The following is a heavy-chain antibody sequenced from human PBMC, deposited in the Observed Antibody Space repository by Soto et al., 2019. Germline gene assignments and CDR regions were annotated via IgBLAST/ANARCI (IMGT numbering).Heavy chain of an antibody. J-gene: IGHJ4*02. V-gene: IGHV1-24*01. CDR2: FDPEDGET. CDR1: GYTLTELS. Sequence: QVQLVQSGAEVKKPGASVKVSCKVSGYTLTELSMHWVRQAPGKGLEWMGGFDPEDGETIYARKFQGRVTMTEDTSTDTAYMELSSLRSEDTAVYYCATKERRADDYSNYVPLEFGYWGQGTLVTVSS. CDR3: ATKERRADDYSNYVPLEFGY. D-gene: IGHD4-4*01.